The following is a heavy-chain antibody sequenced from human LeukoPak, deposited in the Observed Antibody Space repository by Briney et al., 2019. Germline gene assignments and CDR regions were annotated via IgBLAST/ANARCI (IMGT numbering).Heavy chain of an antibody. J-gene: IGHJ4*02. CDR3: ASGPYCSGGSCYSDFGF. CDR2: INHSGSS. V-gene: IGHV4-34*01. CDR1: GGSLSGYY. Sequence: PSETLSLTCAVYGGSLSGYYWSWIRQPPGKGLEWIGQINHSGSSNYNPSLKSRVTMSVDTSKNQFSLKLSSVTAADTAVYYCASGPYCSGGSCYSDFGFWGQGTLVTVSS. D-gene: IGHD2-15*01.